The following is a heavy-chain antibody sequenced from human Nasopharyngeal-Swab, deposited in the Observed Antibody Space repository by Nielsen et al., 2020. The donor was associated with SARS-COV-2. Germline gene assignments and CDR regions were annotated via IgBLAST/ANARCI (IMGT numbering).Heavy chain of an antibody. CDR1: GFTFSSYA. V-gene: IGHV3-30-3*01. CDR3: ARGRIAG. D-gene: IGHD6-13*01. CDR2: ISYDGSNK. Sequence: GGSLRLSCAASGFTFSSYAMHWVRQAPGKGLEWVAVISYDGSNKYYADSVKGRFTISRENSKNTLYLQMNSLRAEDTAVYYCARGRIAGWGQGTLVTVSS. J-gene: IGHJ4*02.